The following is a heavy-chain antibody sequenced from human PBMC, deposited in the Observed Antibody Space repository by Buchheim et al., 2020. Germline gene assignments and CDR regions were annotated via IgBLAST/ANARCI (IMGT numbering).Heavy chain of an antibody. V-gene: IGHV3-7*01. D-gene: IGHD3-16*01. Sequence: EVQLVESGGGLVQPGGSLRLSCAVSGFTFSTSWMSWVRQAPGKGLEWVANIQQGGSEKYYVDSVKGRFTISRDNAKNSLYLQMNSLRVEDTAVYYCARDPTFGGDPWGQGTL. CDR3: ARDPTFGGDP. J-gene: IGHJ5*02. CDR1: GFTFSTSW. CDR2: IQQGGSEK.